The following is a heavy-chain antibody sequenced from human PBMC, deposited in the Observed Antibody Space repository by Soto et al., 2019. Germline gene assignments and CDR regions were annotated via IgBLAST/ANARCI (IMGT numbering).Heavy chain of an antibody. CDR3: ARLPYYDTPPVTFDI. D-gene: IGHD3-22*01. V-gene: IGHV4-39*01. Sequence: LSLTCSVSSGSISSSLYYWGWIRQPPGKGLEWIGTIYSTVSTHYNPSLKSRVTISVDTSKNQFSLKLNSVTAADTAVYYCARLPYYDTPPVTFDIWGQGAMVTVSS. J-gene: IGHJ3*02. CDR1: SGSISSSLYY. CDR2: IYSTVST.